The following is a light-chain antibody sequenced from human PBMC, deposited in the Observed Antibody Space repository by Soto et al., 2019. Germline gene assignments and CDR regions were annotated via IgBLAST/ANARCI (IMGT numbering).Light chain of an antibody. Sequence: EIVLTQSPGTLSLSPGEGATLSCRASQGIGDTLAWYQHKPGQTPRLLIYDTSTRATGVPTRFSGSRSGAEFTLTISSLEPGDFAVYYCQQYNNWPPITFGQGTRLEIK. V-gene: IGKV3-15*01. CDR1: QGIGDT. J-gene: IGKJ5*01. CDR2: DTS. CDR3: QQYNNWPPIT.